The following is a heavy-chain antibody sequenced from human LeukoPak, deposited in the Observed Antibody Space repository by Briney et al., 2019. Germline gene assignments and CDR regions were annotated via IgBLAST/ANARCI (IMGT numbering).Heavy chain of an antibody. D-gene: IGHD1-26*01. CDR2: ISGSGGRT. V-gene: IGHV3-23*01. CDR3: ARFGSGNYYYYFDY. Sequence: GGSLRLSCAASGFTFSSYAMSWVRQAPGKGLEWVSAISGSGGRTYYADSVKGRFTISRDNAKNTLYLQMNSLRAEDTAVYYCARFGSGNYYYYFDYWGQGALVTVSS. J-gene: IGHJ4*02. CDR1: GFTFSSYA.